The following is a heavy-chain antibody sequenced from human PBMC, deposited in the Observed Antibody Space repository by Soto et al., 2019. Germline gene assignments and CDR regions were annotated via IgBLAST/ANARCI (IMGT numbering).Heavy chain of an antibody. V-gene: IGHV6-1*01. CDR1: GDSVSSNSAA. CDR2: TYYRSKWYN. D-gene: IGHD3-3*01. CDR3: ARELGYDFWSGQYYYYYGMDV. Sequence: PSQTLSLTCAISGDSVSSNSAAWNWIRQSPSRGLEWLGRTYYRSKWYNDYAVSVKSRITINPDTSKNQFSLQLNSVTPEDTAVYYCARELGYDFWSGQYYYYYGMDVWGQGTTVTVSS. J-gene: IGHJ6*02.